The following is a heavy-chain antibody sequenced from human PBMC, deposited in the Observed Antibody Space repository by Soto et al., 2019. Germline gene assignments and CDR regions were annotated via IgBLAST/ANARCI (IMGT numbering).Heavy chain of an antibody. CDR3: ARGRYCSSTSGPHNWFAS. V-gene: IGHV4-59*01. J-gene: IGHJ5*01. D-gene: IGHD2-2*01. Sequence: TSETRSLTCTVSGGSISSYYWSWIRPPPGKGLEWIGYIYYSGSTNYNPSLKSRVTISVDTSKNQFSLKLSSVTAADTAVYYCARGRYCSSTSGPHNWFASWGRGTPVPGSS. CDR2: IYYSGST. CDR1: GGSISSYY.